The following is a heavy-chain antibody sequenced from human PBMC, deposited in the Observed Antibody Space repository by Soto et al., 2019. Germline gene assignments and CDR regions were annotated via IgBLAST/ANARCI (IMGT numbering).Heavy chain of an antibody. CDR3: AKDAPGGLVVVAATPHPDAFDI. Sequence: EVQLLESGGGLVQPGGSLRLSCAASGFTFSSYAMSWVRQAPGKGLEWVSAISGSGGSTYYADSVKGRFTISRDNSKNTLSLQMNSLRAEDTVVYYCAKDAPGGLVVVAATPHPDAFDIWGQGTMVTVTS. CDR1: GFTFSSYA. D-gene: IGHD2-15*01. V-gene: IGHV3-23*01. CDR2: ISGSGGST. J-gene: IGHJ3*02.